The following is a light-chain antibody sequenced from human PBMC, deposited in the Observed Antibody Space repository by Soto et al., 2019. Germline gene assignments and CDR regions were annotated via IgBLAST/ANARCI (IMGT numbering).Light chain of an antibody. CDR3: QQYNNWPPRTLST. Sequence: EIVMTQSPATLSVSPGERATLSCRASQSVSSNLAWYQQKPGQAPRLLIYGASTRATGIPARFSGSGSGTEFTLTISSLQSEDFAVYYCQQYNNWPPRTLSTVGPGTKVDIK. V-gene: IGKV3-15*01. CDR1: QSVSSN. CDR2: GAS. J-gene: IGKJ3*01.